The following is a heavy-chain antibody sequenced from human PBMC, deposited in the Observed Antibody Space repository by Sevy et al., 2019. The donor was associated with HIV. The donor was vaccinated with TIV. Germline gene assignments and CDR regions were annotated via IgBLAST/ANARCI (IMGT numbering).Heavy chain of an antibody. CDR3: VKMSYRGYYAFDG. Sequence: GGSLRLSCAASVFTFTNYWMSWVRQAPGKGLEWVANIKQDGSAKYYVDSVKGRFTISRDNAKNSLYLQMNSLRAEDMAVYYCVKMSYRGYYAFDGWGQGTLVTVSS. D-gene: IGHD3-22*01. CDR1: VFTFTNYW. V-gene: IGHV3-7*01. J-gene: IGHJ3*01. CDR2: IKQDGSAK.